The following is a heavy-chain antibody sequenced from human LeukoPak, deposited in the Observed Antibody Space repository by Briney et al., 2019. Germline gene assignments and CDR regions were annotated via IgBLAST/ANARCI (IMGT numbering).Heavy chain of an antibody. V-gene: IGHV3-74*01. Sequence: GGSLRLSCAASGFTFSHYWMHWVRQAPGKGLVWVSRINTDGSDTVYADSVKGRFTISGDNAKNTLYLQMNSLRAEDTAVYYCPRDRSVTNGGFDYWGQGNLVTVSS. CDR1: GFTFSHYW. CDR3: PRDRSVTNGGFDY. J-gene: IGHJ4*02. CDR2: INTDGSDT. D-gene: IGHD2-8*01.